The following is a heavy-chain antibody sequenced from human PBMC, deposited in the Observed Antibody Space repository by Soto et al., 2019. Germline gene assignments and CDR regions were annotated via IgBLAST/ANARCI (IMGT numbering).Heavy chain of an antibody. CDR2: IYHRVSP. CDR3: ARDSTSGRFDP. Sequence: SETLSLTCAVSGGAISSGGYSWSWIRQPPGKGLEWIGYIYHRVSPYYNPSLKSRVTISVDRSKNQFSLKLSSVTAADTAVYYCARDSTSGRFDPWGQGTLVTVSS. J-gene: IGHJ5*02. V-gene: IGHV4-30-2*01. CDR1: GGAISSGGYS. D-gene: IGHD2-2*01.